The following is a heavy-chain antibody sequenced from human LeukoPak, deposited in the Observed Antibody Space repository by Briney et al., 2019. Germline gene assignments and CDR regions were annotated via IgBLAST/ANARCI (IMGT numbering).Heavy chain of an antibody. CDR1: GCTFSSHS. CDR2: INGSGDST. V-gene: IGHV3-23*01. Sequence: GGSLSLSCAASGCTFSSHSMGWVRQAPGKGLEWVSEINGSGDSTHYADSEKGRITTSRANSKHTLYLQMNSLRAEETAVYYCAKDLVGGRGGYFDYWGQGTLVTVSS. D-gene: IGHD2-15*01. J-gene: IGHJ4*02. CDR3: AKDLVGGRGGYFDY.